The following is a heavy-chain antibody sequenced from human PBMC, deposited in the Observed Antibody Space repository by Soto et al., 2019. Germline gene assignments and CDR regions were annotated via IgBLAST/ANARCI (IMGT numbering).Heavy chain of an antibody. CDR1: GFTVSSNY. CDR2: IYSGGST. Sequence: EVQLVESGGGLIQPGGSLRLSCAASGFTVSSNYMSWVRQAPGKGLEWVSVIYSGGSTYYADSVKGRFTISRDNSKNTLYLQMNSLRAEDTAVYYCARGITGTTPYYYGMDVWGQGTTVTVSS. J-gene: IGHJ6*02. V-gene: IGHV3-53*01. D-gene: IGHD1-7*01. CDR3: ARGITGTTPYYYGMDV.